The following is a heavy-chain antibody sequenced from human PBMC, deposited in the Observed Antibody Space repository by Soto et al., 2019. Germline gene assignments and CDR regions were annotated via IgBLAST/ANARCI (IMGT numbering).Heavy chain of an antibody. J-gene: IGHJ5*02. CDR3: ARLGGVDTAMVNWFDP. Sequence: QLQLQESGPGLVQPSETLSLTCTVSGGSISSSSYYWGWIRQPPGKGLEWIGRSYYSGSTYYKPSRKSRVTISVDTSKNQFCLKLRSVPAADTAVYYGARLGGVDTAMVNWFDPGGQGTLVTVSS. CDR2: SYYSGST. CDR1: GGSISSSSYY. V-gene: IGHV4-39*01. D-gene: IGHD5-18*01.